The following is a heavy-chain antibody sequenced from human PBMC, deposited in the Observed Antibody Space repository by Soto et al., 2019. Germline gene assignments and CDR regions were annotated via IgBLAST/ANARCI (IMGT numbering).Heavy chain of an antibody. Sequence: QVQLQQWGAGLLKPSETLSLTCAVYGGSFSGYYWNWIRQPPGRGLEWIGEINHSGSTNYNPSLKSRVTISVDTSKTQFSLKLSSVPAADTAVYYCARGWGLGVFDSWGQGILVTVSS. CDR2: INHSGST. CDR1: GGSFSGYY. D-gene: IGHD3-16*01. V-gene: IGHV4-34*01. J-gene: IGHJ4*02. CDR3: ARGWGLGVFDS.